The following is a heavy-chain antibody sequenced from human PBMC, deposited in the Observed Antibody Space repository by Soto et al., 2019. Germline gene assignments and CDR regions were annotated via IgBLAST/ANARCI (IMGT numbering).Heavy chain of an antibody. D-gene: IGHD5-18*01. CDR2: ISYDGSNK. V-gene: IGHV3-30*18. CDR3: AKDHSYGYYYYGMDV. Sequence: GKGLEWVAVISYDGSNKYYADSVKGRFTISRDNSKNTLYLQMNSLRAEDTAVYYCAKDHSYGYYYYGMDVWGQGTTVTVFS. J-gene: IGHJ6*01.